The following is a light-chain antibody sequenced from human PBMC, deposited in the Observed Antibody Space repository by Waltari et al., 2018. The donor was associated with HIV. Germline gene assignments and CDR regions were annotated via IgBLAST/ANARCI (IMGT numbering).Light chain of an antibody. J-gene: IGKJ1*01. V-gene: IGKV1-39*01. CDR3: EQSYTAPRT. CDR2: AAS. CDR1: QNIRSN. Sequence: DIQMTQSPSSLSASVGDRVTITCRASQNIRSNLNWYQQKPGKAPNLLIYAASSLQNVVPSRFSGSGSGTDFTLTISSLQPGDFAIYHCEQSYTAPRTFGQGTKVEIK.